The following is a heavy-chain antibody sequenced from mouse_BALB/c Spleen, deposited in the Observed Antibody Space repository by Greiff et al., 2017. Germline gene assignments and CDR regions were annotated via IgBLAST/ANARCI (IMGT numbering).Heavy chain of an antibody. CDR2: IYPGSGST. J-gene: IGHJ2*01. CDR3: TRNDNGERYFDY. CDR1: GYTFTSYW. V-gene: IGHV1S22*01. D-gene: IGHD1-3*01. Sequence: LQQPGSELVRPGASVKLSCKASGYTFTSYWMHWVKQRPGQGLEWIGNIYPGSGSTNYDEKFKSKATLTVDTSSSTAYMQLSSLTSEDSAVYYCTRNDNGERYFDYWGQGTTLTVSS.